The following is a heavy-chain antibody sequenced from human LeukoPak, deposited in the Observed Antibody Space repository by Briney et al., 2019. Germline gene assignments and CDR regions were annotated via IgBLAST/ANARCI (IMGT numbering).Heavy chain of an antibody. J-gene: IGHJ6*02. CDR2: IYYSGST. CDR3: ARGLVAGSYYYYGMDV. Sequence: PSETLSLTCTVSGGSTSSYYWSWIRQPPGKGLEWIGYIYYSGSTNYNPSLKSRVTISVDTSKNQFSLKLSSVTAADTAVYYRARGLVAGSYYYYGMDVWGQGTTVTVSS. CDR1: GGSTSSYY. V-gene: IGHV4-59*01. D-gene: IGHD6-19*01.